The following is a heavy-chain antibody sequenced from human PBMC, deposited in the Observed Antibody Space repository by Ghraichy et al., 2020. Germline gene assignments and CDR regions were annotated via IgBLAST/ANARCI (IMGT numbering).Heavy chain of an antibody. J-gene: IGHJ5*02. CDR3: ARAGGSLNWNYGFNWFDP. Sequence: ASVKVSCKASGYTFTGYYMHWVRQAPGQGLEWMGWINPNSGGTNYAQKFQGRVTMTRDTSISTAYMELSRLRSDDTAVYYCARAGGSLNWNYGFNWFDPWGQGTLVTVSS. D-gene: IGHD1-7*01. CDR1: GYTFTGYY. V-gene: IGHV1-2*02. CDR2: INPNSGGT.